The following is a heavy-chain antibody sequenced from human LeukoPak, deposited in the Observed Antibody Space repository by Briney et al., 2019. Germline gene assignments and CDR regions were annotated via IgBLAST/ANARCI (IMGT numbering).Heavy chain of an antibody. J-gene: IGHJ3*02. V-gene: IGHV4-34*01. Sequence: SETLSLTCAVYGGSFSDYYWSWIRQSPGRGLEWIGEINHSGRTNYNSSLKSRVTILIDTTNSHFSLRLNSVTAADTAVYYCARRVRGVNDAFDIWGQGTKVTVS. CDR3: ARRVRGVNDAFDI. CDR2: INHSGRT. D-gene: IGHD3-10*01. CDR1: GGSFSDYY.